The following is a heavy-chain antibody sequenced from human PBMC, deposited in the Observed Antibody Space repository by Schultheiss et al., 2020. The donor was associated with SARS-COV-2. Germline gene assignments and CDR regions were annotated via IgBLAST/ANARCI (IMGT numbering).Heavy chain of an antibody. Sequence: GGSLRLSCAASGFTFSDYYMSWIRQAPGKGLVWVSAMSDSGDRTYYADSVKGRFTISRDNAKNSLYLQMNSLRAEDTAVYYCARGKGHDYGDGEDYWGQGTLVTVSS. CDR3: ARGKGHDYGDGEDY. CDR1: GFTFSDYY. J-gene: IGHJ4*02. CDR2: MSDSGDRT. D-gene: IGHD4-17*01. V-gene: IGHV3-11*01.